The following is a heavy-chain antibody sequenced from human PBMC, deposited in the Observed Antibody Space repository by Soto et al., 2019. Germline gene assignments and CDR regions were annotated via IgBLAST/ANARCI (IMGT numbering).Heavy chain of an antibody. CDR2: INHSGST. D-gene: IGHD2-15*01. Sequence: PSETLSLTCAVYGGSFSGYYWSWIRQPPGKGLEWIGEINHSGSTNYNPSLKSRVTISVDTSKNQFSLKLSSVTAADTAVYYCARNGCSGGSCYSGWFDPWGQGTLVTVSS. CDR1: GGSFSGYY. V-gene: IGHV4-34*01. CDR3: ARNGCSGGSCYSGWFDP. J-gene: IGHJ5*02.